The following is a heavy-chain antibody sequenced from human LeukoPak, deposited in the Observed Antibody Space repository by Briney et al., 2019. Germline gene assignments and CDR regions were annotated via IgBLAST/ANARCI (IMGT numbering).Heavy chain of an antibody. D-gene: IGHD6-13*01. CDR3: AKDLMHSS. Sequence: GGSLRLSCAASGFTFDDYAMHWVRQAPGKGLEWVSGISWNSGSIGYADSVKGRFTISRDNAKNSLYLQMNSLRAEDTAVYYCAKDLMHSSWGQGTLVTVSS. V-gene: IGHV3-9*01. CDR1: GFTFDDYA. CDR2: ISWNSGSI. J-gene: IGHJ4*02.